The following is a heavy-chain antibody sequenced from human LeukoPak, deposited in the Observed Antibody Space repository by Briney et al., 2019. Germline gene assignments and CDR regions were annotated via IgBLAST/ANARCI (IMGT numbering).Heavy chain of an antibody. J-gene: IGHJ6*03. D-gene: IGHD3-10*01. CDR2: IYYSGST. Sequence: SETLSLTCTVSGGSISSYYWSWIRQPPGKGLEWIGYIYYSGSTNYNPSLKSRVTISVDTSKNQFSLILSSVTAADTAVYYCARARGPLYYYYHYMDVWGKGTTVTVSS. V-gene: IGHV4-59*08. CDR3: ARARGPLYYYYHYMDV. CDR1: GGSISSYY.